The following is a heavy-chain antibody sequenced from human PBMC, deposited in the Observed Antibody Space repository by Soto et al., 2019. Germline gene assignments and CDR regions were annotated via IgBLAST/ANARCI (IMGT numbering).Heavy chain of an antibody. CDR1: GFTFSGYS. D-gene: IGHD3-3*01. J-gene: IGHJ4*02. V-gene: IGHV3-48*01. CDR2: ISSGSSAI. CDR3: ARDGRLTYYDFWSGYFAY. Sequence: EVQLVESGGGLVQPGGSLRLSCAASGFTFSGYSMNWVRQAPGKGLEWVSYISSGSSAIYYADSVKGRFTISRDNAKNSLHLQMNSLRAEDTAVYYCARDGRLTYYDFWSGYFAYWGQGTLVTVSS.